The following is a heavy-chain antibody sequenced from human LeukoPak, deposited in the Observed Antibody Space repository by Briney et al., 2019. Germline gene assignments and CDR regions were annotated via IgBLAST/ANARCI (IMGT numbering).Heavy chain of an antibody. Sequence: SQTLSLTCAISGDSVSSNSAAWNWIRQSPSRGLEWLGRTYYRSKWYNDYAVSVKSRITINPDTSKNQLSPQLKSVTPEDTAVYYCARGGQGDGYSADDAFDIWGQGTLVTVSS. D-gene: IGHD5-24*01. V-gene: IGHV6-1*01. CDR1: GDSVSSNSAA. J-gene: IGHJ3*02. CDR2: TYYRSKWYN. CDR3: ARGGQGDGYSADDAFDI.